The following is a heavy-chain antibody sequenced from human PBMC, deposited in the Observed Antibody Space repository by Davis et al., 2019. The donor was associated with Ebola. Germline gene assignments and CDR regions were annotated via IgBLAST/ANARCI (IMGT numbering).Heavy chain of an antibody. CDR3: ARDKGTIFGVVIGLFDP. CDR1: GYTFTSYG. D-gene: IGHD3-3*01. J-gene: IGHJ5*02. V-gene: IGHV1-18*01. CDR2: INPNSGGT. Sequence: ASVKVSCKPSGYTFTSYGINWVRQAPGQGLEWMGRINPNSGGTNYAQKLQGRVTMTTDTSTSTAYMELRSLRSDDTAVYYCARDKGTIFGVVIGLFDPWGQGTLVTVSS.